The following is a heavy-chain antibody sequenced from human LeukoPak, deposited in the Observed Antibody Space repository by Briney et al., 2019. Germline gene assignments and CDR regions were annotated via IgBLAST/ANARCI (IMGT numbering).Heavy chain of an antibody. CDR3: ARLYGDYGPYYFDY. J-gene: IGHJ4*02. CDR1: GGSISSSSYY. CDR2: IYYSGST. Sequence: SETLSLTCTVSGGSISSSSYYWGWIRQPPGKGLEWIGSIYYSGSTYYNPSLESRVTISVDTSKNQFSLKLSSVTAADTAVYYCARLYGDYGPYYFDYWGQGTLVTVSS. D-gene: IGHD4-17*01. V-gene: IGHV4-39*07.